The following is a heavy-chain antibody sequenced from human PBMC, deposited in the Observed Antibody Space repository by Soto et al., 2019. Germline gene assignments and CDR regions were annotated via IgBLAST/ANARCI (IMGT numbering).Heavy chain of an antibody. V-gene: IGHV1-69*12. CDR1: GGTFSSYA. Sequence: QVQLVQSGAAVKKPGSSVKVSCKASGGTFSSYAISWVRQAPGQGLEWMGGIIPIFGTANYAQKFQGRVRITADESTSAAYMGLSSLSSEVSAVYYCARGGGDGYSFYYWGQGTLVTVSS. CDR3: ARGGGDGYSFYY. J-gene: IGHJ4*02. D-gene: IGHD2-21*01. CDR2: IIPIFGTA.